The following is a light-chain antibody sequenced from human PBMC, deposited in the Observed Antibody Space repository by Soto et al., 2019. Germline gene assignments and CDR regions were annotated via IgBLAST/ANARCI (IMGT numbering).Light chain of an antibody. CDR1: QSVSTN. Sequence: EIVMTQSPVTLSVSPGERATLSCRASQSVSTNLAWYQQKPGQAPRLLIYGASVWATGIPDRFSGSGSGSESTLTISGLQSEDFAVYYCQQYHNWPRTFGQGTRVDIK. J-gene: IGKJ1*01. V-gene: IGKV3-15*01. CDR2: GAS. CDR3: QQYHNWPRT.